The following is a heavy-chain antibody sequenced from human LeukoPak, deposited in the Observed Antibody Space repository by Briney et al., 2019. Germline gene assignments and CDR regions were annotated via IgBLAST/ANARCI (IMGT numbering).Heavy chain of an antibody. CDR3: ARLAYGDYSAEFDY. CDR2: IYYSGST. J-gene: IGHJ4*02. D-gene: IGHD4-17*01. CDR1: GGSISSYY. Sequence: SSETLSLTCTVSGGSISSYYWSWIRQPPGKGLEWIGNIYYSGSTNYNPSLKSRVTISVDTSKNQFSLKLSSVTAADTAVYYCARLAYGDYSAEFDYWGQGTLVTVSS. V-gene: IGHV4-59*08.